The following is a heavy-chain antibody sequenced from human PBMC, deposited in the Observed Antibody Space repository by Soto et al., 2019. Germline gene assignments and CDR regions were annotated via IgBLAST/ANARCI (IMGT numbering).Heavy chain of an antibody. V-gene: IGHV4-39*01. Sequence: SETLSLTCTVSGGSISSSSYYWGWIRQPPGKGLEWIGSIYYSGSTYYNPSLKSRVTISVDTSKNQFSLKLSSVTAADTAVYYCASGPGDYDILTGYYYYYYMDVWGKGTTVTVSS. CDR1: GGSISSSSYY. D-gene: IGHD3-9*01. J-gene: IGHJ6*03. CDR2: IYYSGST. CDR3: ASGPGDYDILTGYYYYYYMDV.